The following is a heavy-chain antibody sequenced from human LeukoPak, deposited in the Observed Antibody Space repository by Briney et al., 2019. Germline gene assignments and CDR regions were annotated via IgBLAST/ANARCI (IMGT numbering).Heavy chain of an antibody. D-gene: IGHD3-10*01. J-gene: IGHJ4*02. V-gene: IGHV3-15*01. CDR3: TTDYYGSGSYYTPSDY. Sequence: PGGSLRLSCAVSGFTFSNAWMSWVRQAPGKGLEWVGRIKSKTDGGTTGYAAPVKGRFTISRDDSKNTLYLQMNSLKTEDTAVYYCTTDYYGSGSYYTPSDYWGQGTMVTVSS. CDR2: IKSKTDGGTT. CDR1: GFTFSNAW.